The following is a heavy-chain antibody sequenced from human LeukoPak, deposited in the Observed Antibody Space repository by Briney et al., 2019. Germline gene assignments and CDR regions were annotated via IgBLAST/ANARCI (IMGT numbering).Heavy chain of an antibody. CDR3: AKTVSRPSGSYFDY. D-gene: IGHD3-10*01. CDR1: GFTFSSYS. Sequence: GGSLRLSCAASGFTFSSYSMNWVRQAPGEGLEWVSSISSSGSFIYYADSVKGRFTISRDNARNSLFLQMNSLRAEDTAVYYCAKTVSRPSGSYFDYWGQGTLVTVSS. V-gene: IGHV3-21*04. J-gene: IGHJ4*02. CDR2: ISSSGSFI.